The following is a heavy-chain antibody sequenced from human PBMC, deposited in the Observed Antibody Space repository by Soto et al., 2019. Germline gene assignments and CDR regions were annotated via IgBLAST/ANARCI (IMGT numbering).Heavy chain of an antibody. Sequence: EVQLVESGGGLVQPGGSLRLSCAASGFTFSNYWMSWVRQAPGKGLEWVATIKQDGSRKYYVDSVNGRFTISRDNAKKSLSQQMDSQRAEDTTVYYCARIEFIAATGALGAFDIWGQGTMVTVSS. D-gene: IGHD6-13*01. CDR1: GFTFSNYW. J-gene: IGHJ3*02. V-gene: IGHV3-7*05. CDR3: ARIEFIAATGALGAFDI. CDR2: IKQDGSRK.